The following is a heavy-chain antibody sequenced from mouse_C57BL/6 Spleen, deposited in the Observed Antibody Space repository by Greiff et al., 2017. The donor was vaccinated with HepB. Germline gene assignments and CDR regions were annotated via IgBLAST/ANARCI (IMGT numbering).Heavy chain of an antibody. J-gene: IGHJ1*03. D-gene: IGHD1-1*01. CDR3: ARSGYYYGSRSYFDV. V-gene: IGHV1-55*01. Sequence: QVQLQQPGAELVKPGASVKMSCKASGYTFTSYWITWVKQRPGQGLEWIGDIYPGSGSTNYNEKFKSKATLTVDTSSSTAYMQLSSLTSEDSAVYYCARSGYYYGSRSYFDVWGTGTTVTVSS. CDR1: GYTFTSYW. CDR2: IYPGSGST.